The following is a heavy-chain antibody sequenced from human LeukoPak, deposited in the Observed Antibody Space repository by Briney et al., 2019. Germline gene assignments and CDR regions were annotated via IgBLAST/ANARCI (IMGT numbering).Heavy chain of an antibody. CDR1: GYTFTSYY. Sequence: ASVTVSCKASGYTFTSYYMHWVRQAPGQGLEWMGIINPSGGSTSYAQKFQGRVTMTRDTSTSTVYMELSSLRSEDTAVYYCARSASYYDILTGYCSYYYGMDVWGQGTTVTVSS. D-gene: IGHD3-9*01. J-gene: IGHJ6*02. V-gene: IGHV1-46*01. CDR2: INPSGGST. CDR3: ARSASYYDILTGYCSYYYGMDV.